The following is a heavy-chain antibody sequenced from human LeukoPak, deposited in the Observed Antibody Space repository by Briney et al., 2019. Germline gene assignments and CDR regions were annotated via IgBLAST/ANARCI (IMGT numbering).Heavy chain of an antibody. J-gene: IGHJ5*02. D-gene: IGHD3-9*01. CDR1: GDSLSNDNYY. V-gene: IGHV4-31*03. Sequence: SETLSLTCIVSGDSLSNDNYYWGWIRQHPGKGLEWIGYIYYSGSTHYNPSLKSRVTISVDTSKNQFSLKLSSVTAADTAVYYCARDMTDWWFDPWGQGTLVTVSS. CDR3: ARDMTDWWFDP. CDR2: IYYSGST.